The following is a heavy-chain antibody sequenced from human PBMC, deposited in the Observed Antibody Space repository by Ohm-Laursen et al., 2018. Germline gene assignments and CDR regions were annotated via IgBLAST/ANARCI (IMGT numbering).Heavy chain of an antibody. CDR2: ISSGGNI. CDR1: GFTFSSYA. Sequence: GSLRLSRAASGFTFSSYAMSWVRQAPGKGLEWVSAISSGGNIYYADSVKGRFTISRDNSKNTLYLQMNSLRAEDTAEYYCVSGATYYWYFDLWGRGTLVTVSS. J-gene: IGHJ2*01. D-gene: IGHD1-26*01. CDR3: VSGATYYWYFDL. V-gene: IGHV3-23*01.